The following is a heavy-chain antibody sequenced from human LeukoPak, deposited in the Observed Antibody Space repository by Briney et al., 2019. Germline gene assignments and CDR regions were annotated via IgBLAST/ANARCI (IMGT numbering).Heavy chain of an antibody. CDR2: ISAYNGDT. Sequence: ASVKVSCKASGYTFTRYSISWVRQAPGQGFEWMGWISAYNGDTKYEQKLQGRVTLTTDASTSTAYMELRSLRSDDTAVYYCARDHGGYETEYYFDYWGQGTLVTVSS. V-gene: IGHV1-18*01. CDR3: ARDHGGYETEYYFDY. CDR1: GYTFTRYS. J-gene: IGHJ4*02. D-gene: IGHD5-12*01.